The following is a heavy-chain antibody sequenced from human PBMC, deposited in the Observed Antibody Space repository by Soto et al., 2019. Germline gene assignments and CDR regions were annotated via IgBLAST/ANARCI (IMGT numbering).Heavy chain of an antibody. CDR2: IYYSGRT. V-gene: IGHV4-39*01. CDR3: ARLPVADYYFDY. CDR1: GGSISSSSYY. Sequence: QLQLQESGPGLVKPSETLSLTCTVSGGSISSSSYYWGWIRQPPGKGLEWIGSIYYSGRTYYNPSLKSRVTISVDTSKNQFSLKLSSVTAADTAVYYCARLPVADYYFDYWGQGTLVTVSS. D-gene: IGHD6-19*01. J-gene: IGHJ4*02.